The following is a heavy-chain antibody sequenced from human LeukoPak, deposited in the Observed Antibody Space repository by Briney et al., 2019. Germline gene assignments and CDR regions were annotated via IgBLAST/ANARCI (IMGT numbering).Heavy chain of an antibody. CDR2: LSGNGLST. D-gene: IGHD3-10*01. J-gene: IGHJ1*01. V-gene: IGHV3-23*01. CDR3: AKAADYYASGSQSFQY. CDR1: GFTFSSFA. Sequence: GGSLRLSCAVSGFTFSSFAMSWVRQGPVKGLEWFSGLSGNGLSTYYAGSVKGRYIISRDNSKNTLYLQMNSLIAEDTAIYYCAKAADYYASGSQSFQYWGRGTLVTVSS.